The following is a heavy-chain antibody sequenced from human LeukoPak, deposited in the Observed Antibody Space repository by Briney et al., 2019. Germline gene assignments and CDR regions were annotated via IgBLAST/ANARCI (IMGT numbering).Heavy chain of an antibody. CDR2: IYTSGST. CDR1: GDSISSGSYY. Sequence: SETLSLTCTVSGDSISSGSYYWSWIRQPAGKGLEWIGRIYTSGSTNYNPSLKSRVTISVDTSKNQFSLKLSSVTAADTAVYYCARHDFSSTTVKFDYWGQGTLVTVSS. D-gene: IGHD4-17*01. V-gene: IGHV4-61*02. J-gene: IGHJ4*02. CDR3: ARHDFSSTTVKFDY.